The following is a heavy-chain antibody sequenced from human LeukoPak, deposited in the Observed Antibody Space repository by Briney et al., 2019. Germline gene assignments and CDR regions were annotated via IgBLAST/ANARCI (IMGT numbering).Heavy chain of an antibody. D-gene: IGHD2-15*01. V-gene: IGHV1-18*01. CDR3: ARNEAIAATRGDDY. CDR1: GYTFTSYG. Sequence: ASVKVSCKASGYTFTSYGISWVRQAPGQGLEGMGWISAYNGNTNYAQKLQGRVTMTTDTSTSTAYMELRSLRSDDTAVYYCARNEAIAATRGDDYWGQGTLVTVSS. J-gene: IGHJ4*02. CDR2: ISAYNGNT.